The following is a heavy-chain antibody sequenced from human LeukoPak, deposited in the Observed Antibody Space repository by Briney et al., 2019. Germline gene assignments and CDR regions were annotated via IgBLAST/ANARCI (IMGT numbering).Heavy chain of an antibody. CDR1: GYTFTSYG. CDR3: ARVELRWSGQLLFGEKNWFDP. V-gene: IGHV1-18*01. J-gene: IGHJ5*02. CDR2: ISAYNGNT. Sequence: GASVTVSCKASGYTFTSYGIIWVRQAPGQGLEYMGWISAYNGNTHYARKFQGRVTMSTDTATSTAYMELRSLTSDDTAVYYCARVELRWSGQLLFGEKNWFDPWGQGTLVTVSS. D-gene: IGHD3-10*01.